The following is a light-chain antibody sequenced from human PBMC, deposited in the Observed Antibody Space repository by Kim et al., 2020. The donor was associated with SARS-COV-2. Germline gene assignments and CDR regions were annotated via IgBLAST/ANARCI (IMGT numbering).Light chain of an antibody. V-gene: IGKV1-27*01. Sequence: SASVGDRVTITCRASQGISKDLAWYQQKPGNAPKLLIFAASALQSGVPTRFSGSGSGTDFPLTISSLQPEDVATYYCQKYNGAPWTFGQGTKLEI. CDR3: QKYNGAPWT. J-gene: IGKJ1*01. CDR2: AAS. CDR1: QGISKD.